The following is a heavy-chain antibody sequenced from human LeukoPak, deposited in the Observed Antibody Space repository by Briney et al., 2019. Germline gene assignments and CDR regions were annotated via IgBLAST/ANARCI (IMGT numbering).Heavy chain of an antibody. V-gene: IGHV3-53*01. CDR1: GFTVSSNY. CDR3: ARGDSSGYSKVFDY. Sequence: PGGSLRLSCVASGFTVSSNYMSWVRQAPGKGLEWVSVIYSGGSTFYADSVKGRFTISRDNSKNTLYLQMNSLRAEDTAVYYCARGDSSGYSKVFDYWGQGTLVPVSS. J-gene: IGHJ4*02. CDR2: IYSGGST. D-gene: IGHD3-22*01.